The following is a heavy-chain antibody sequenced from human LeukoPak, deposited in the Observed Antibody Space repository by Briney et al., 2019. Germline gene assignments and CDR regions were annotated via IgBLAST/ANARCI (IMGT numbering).Heavy chain of an antibody. CDR3: AREGDISVITYAY. CDR1: GFNYSRFW. Sequence: GGSLRLSCAASGFNYSRFWMNWLRQAPGKGLEWVANIKQDGSEKYYADSVKGRFTISRDNAKNSLFLQMNSLRAEDTAVYYCAREGDISVITYAYWGQGTLVTVSS. J-gene: IGHJ4*02. V-gene: IGHV3-7*01. D-gene: IGHD5-12*01. CDR2: IKQDGSEK.